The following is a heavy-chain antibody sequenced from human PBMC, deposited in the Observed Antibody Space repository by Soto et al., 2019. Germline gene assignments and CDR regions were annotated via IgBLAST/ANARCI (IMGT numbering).Heavy chain of an antibody. V-gene: IGHV3-23*01. CDR1: GFTLCSCG. D-gene: IGHD1-1*01. Sequence: GGSLRLSCVAPGFTLCSCGMNGIRQAPGKGLECGAGVSPHGANTYSADSVRGRFISSRDDSRNTVSLDMNSLRADDSAVYYCATEGAKTTWNFDYWGQGTPLTVSS. CDR2: VSPHGANT. CDR3: ATEGAKTTWNFDY. J-gene: IGHJ4*02.